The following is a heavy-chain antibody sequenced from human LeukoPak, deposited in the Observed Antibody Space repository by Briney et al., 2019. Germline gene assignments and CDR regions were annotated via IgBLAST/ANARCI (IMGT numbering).Heavy chain of an antibody. J-gene: IGHJ5*02. Sequence: GASVKVSCKASGYTFTGYYMHWVRQAPGQGLAWVGWINPNSGGTNYAQKFQGRVTMTRDTSISTAYMELSRLRSDDTAVYYCARDDRVMITFEPWGQGTLVTVSS. CDR1: GYTFTGYY. D-gene: IGHD3-16*01. CDR3: ARDDRVMITFEP. V-gene: IGHV1-2*02. CDR2: INPNSGGT.